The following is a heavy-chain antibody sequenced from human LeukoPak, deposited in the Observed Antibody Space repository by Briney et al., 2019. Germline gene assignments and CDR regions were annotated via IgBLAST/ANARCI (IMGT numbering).Heavy chain of an antibody. Sequence: PGRSLRLSCAASGFTFDDYAMHWVRQAPGKGLEWVSGISWNSGSIGYADSVKGRFTISRDNAKNSLYLQMNSLRAEDTALYYCAKDRGGYGDPTTRYYYYYYGMDVRGQGTTVTVSS. CDR2: ISWNSGSI. CDR3: AKDRGGYGDPTTRYYYYYYGMDV. J-gene: IGHJ6*02. CDR1: GFTFDDYA. D-gene: IGHD4-17*01. V-gene: IGHV3-9*01.